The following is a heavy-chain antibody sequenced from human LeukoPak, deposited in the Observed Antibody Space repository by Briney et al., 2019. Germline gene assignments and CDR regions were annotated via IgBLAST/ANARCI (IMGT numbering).Heavy chain of an antibody. D-gene: IGHD5-24*01. CDR1: GFTFSTSA. Sequence: GGSLRLSCAASGFTFSTSAMTWVRQAPGKGLEWVSGISASGGSTYYADSVKGRFTISRDNSKNTLYLQVNSLRAEDTAVYYCAKDPRVGSRVATPCHWGQGTLVTVSS. J-gene: IGHJ4*02. CDR3: AKDPRVGSRVATPCH. CDR2: ISASGGST. V-gene: IGHV3-23*01.